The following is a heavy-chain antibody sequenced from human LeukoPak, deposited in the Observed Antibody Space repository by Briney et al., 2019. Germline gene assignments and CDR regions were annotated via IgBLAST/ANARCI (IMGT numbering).Heavy chain of an antibody. Sequence: SETLSLTCAVYGGSFSGYYWSWIRQPPGKGLEWIGEINHSGSTNYNPSLKSRVTISVDTSKNQFSLKLSSVTAADTAVYYCARDLSAIVYWGQGTLVTVSS. CDR3: ARDLSAIVY. J-gene: IGHJ4*02. CDR2: INHSGST. CDR1: GGSFSGYY. D-gene: IGHD2-15*01. V-gene: IGHV4-34*01.